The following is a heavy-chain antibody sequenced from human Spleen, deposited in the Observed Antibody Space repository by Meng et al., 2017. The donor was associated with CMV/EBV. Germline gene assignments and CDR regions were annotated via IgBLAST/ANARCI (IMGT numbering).Heavy chain of an antibody. J-gene: IGHJ6*02. Sequence: GESLKISCAASGFTFSTYAVHWVRQAPGEGLEWVALISYDGGNKYYADSVKGRFTISRDNSKNTLYFQMNSLRSEDTAVYYCAKGGRYYGMDVWGQGTTVTVSS. CDR1: GFTFSTYA. V-gene: IGHV3-30*14. CDR2: ISYDGGNK. D-gene: IGHD3-16*01. CDR3: AKGGRYYGMDV.